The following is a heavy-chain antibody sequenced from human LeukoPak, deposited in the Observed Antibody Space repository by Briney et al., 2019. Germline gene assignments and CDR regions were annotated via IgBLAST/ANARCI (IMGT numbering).Heavy chain of an antibody. D-gene: IGHD6-13*01. Sequence: SETLSLTCIVSGGSISSGDYYWAWLRQPPGRGLEWIGSIYYSGSTYYNPSLKSRVTISVDTSKNQFSLRLTSVTAADTVMYYCARLQLAAAGNRWFDPWGQGTLVTVSS. V-gene: IGHV4-39*01. J-gene: IGHJ5*02. CDR1: GGSISSGDYY. CDR2: IYYSGST. CDR3: ARLQLAAAGNRWFDP.